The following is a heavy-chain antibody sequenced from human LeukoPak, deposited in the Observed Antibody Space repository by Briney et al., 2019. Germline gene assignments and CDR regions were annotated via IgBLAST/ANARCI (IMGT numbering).Heavy chain of an antibody. CDR3: ARAAKRYSGSPIGY. D-gene: IGHD5-12*01. J-gene: IGHJ4*02. V-gene: IGHV1-8*01. Sequence: ASVKVSCKASGYTFTSYDINWVRQATGQGLEWMGWMNPNSGNTGYAQKFQGRVTMTRNTSISTAYMELSSLRSEDTAVYYCARAAKRYSGSPIGYWGQGTLVTVSS. CDR2: MNPNSGNT. CDR1: GYTFTSYD.